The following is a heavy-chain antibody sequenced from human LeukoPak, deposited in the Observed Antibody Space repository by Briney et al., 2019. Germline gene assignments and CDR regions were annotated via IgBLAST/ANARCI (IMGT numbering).Heavy chain of an antibody. J-gene: IGHJ3*02. D-gene: IGHD3-16*01. CDR2: ISGDGGST. Sequence: GGSLRLSCAASGFTFDDYAMHWVRQAPGKGLEWVSLISGDGGSTYYADSVKGRFTISRDNSKNSLYLQMNGLRTEDTALYYCALTFPSESDAFDIWGQGTMVTVSS. V-gene: IGHV3-43*02. CDR3: ALTFPSESDAFDI. CDR1: GFTFDDYA.